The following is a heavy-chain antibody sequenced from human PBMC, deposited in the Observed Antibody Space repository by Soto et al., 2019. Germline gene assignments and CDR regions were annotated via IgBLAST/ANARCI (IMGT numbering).Heavy chain of an antibody. J-gene: IGHJ3*02. CDR3: ARVGGSSGGDAFDI. Sequence: SVKVSCKASGGTFSSYAISWVRQAPGQGLEWMGGIIPIFGTANYAQKFQGRVTITADESTSTAYMELSSLRSEDTAVYYCARVGGSSGGDAFDIWGQGTMVTVSS. CDR1: GGTFSSYA. CDR2: IIPIFGTA. D-gene: IGHD2-15*01. V-gene: IGHV1-69*13.